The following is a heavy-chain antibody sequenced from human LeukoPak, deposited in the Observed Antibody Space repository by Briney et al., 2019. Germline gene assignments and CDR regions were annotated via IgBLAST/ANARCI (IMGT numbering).Heavy chain of an antibody. CDR2: IYHSGST. CDR3: ARQDTAMVPPGGFDY. J-gene: IGHJ4*02. D-gene: IGHD5-18*01. CDR1: GYSISSGYY. V-gene: IGHV4-38-2*01. Sequence: PSETLSLTCAVSGYSISSGYYWSWIRQPPGKGLEWIGSIYHSGSTYYNPSLKSRVTISVDTSKNQFSLKLSSVTAADTAVYYCARQDTAMVPPGGFDYWGQGTLVTVSS.